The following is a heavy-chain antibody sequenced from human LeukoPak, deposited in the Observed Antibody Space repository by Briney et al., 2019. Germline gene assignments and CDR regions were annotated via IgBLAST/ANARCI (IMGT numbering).Heavy chain of an antibody. Sequence: SETLSLTCTVSGGSISNYFWNWIRQPPGKGLEWIGYVYYTGSTKYIPSLDSRVTISLGTSENQFSLRLSSVTTADTAVYYCARAEFSTTHDAFDVWCQGTVITVSS. V-gene: IGHV4-59*01. D-gene: IGHD3-16*02. CDR2: VYYTGST. J-gene: IGHJ3*01. CDR3: ARAEFSTTHDAFDV. CDR1: GGSISNYF.